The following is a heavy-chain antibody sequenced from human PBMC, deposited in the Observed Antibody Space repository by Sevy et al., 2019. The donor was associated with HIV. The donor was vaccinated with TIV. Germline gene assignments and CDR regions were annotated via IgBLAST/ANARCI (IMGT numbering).Heavy chain of an antibody. Sequence: GGSLRLSCAASGFTFSSYAMHWVRQAPGKGLEWVAVISYDGSNKYYADSVKGRFTISRDNSKNTLYLQMNSLRAEDTAVYYCVHMGIAAAWSYWGQGTLVTVSS. D-gene: IGHD6-13*01. CDR3: VHMGIAAAWSY. CDR2: ISYDGSNK. CDR1: GFTFSSYA. J-gene: IGHJ4*02. V-gene: IGHV3-30-3*01.